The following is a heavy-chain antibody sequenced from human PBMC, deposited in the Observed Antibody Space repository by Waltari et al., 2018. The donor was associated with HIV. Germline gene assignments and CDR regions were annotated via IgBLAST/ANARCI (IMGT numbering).Heavy chain of an antibody. CDR3: ARGTYGDL. J-gene: IGHJ4*02. V-gene: IGHV1-18*04. Sequence: QVQLLQSGAEVKNTGTSVKVSFKASGYTFVSYSVNWVRQAPGRGLEWLGWINTHSGDANYTQSLHDRVTMTIEASTNTAYMELRSLTYDDTALYYCARGTYGDLWGQGTLVSV. D-gene: IGHD4-17*01. CDR2: INTHSGDA. CDR1: GYTFVSYS.